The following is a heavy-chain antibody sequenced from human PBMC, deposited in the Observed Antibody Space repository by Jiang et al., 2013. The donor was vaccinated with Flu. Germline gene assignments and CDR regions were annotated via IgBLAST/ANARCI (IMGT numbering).Heavy chain of an antibody. D-gene: IGHD1-26*01. V-gene: IGHV3-30-3*01. CDR1: GFMFSSYT. Sequence: QLVESGGGVVQPGRSLRPSCAASGFMFSSYTMHWVRQAPGKGLEWVAGISYDGDNKYSADSVKGRFTISRDNSKNTLYLQMNGLRPEDTAEYNCARDGAESGSYEVTYWYFDLWGRGTLVTVSS. CDR2: ISYDGDNK. J-gene: IGHJ2*01. CDR3: ARDGAESGSYEVTYWYFDL.